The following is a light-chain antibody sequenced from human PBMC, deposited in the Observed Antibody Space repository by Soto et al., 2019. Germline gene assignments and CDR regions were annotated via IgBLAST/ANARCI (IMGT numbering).Light chain of an antibody. V-gene: IGKV1-39*01. CDR3: QQYGSSPQR. J-gene: IGKJ4*01. CDR2: AAS. Sequence: DIQMTQSASALSASVGDRVTITCRASQSISSSLNWYQQKPGKAPKLLIYAASSLQSGVPSRFSGSGSGTDFTLTISRLEPEDFAVYYCQQYGSSPQRFGGGTKVDIK. CDR1: QSISSS.